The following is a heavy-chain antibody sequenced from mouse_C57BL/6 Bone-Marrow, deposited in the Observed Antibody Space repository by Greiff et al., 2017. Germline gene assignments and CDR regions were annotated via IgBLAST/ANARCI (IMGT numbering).Heavy chain of an antibody. CDR3: ARDGNYGGYYFDY. J-gene: IGHJ2*01. D-gene: IGHD2-1*01. Sequence: VTLMESGAELVKPGASVKMSCKASGYTFTTYPIEWMKQNHGQSLEWIGNFHPYNDDTKYNEKFKGKATLTVEKSSSTVYLELSRLTSDDSAVYYCARDGNYGGYYFDYWGQGTTLTVSS. CDR1: GYTFTTYP. V-gene: IGHV1-47*01. CDR2: FHPYNDDT.